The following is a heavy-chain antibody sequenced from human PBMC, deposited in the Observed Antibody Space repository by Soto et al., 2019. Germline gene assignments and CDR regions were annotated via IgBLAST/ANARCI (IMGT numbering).Heavy chain of an antibody. J-gene: IGHJ3*02. Sequence: RRLSCAASGFTFSSYGMHWVRQAPGKGLEWVAVISYDGSNKYYADSVKGRFTISRDNSKNTLYLQMNSLRAEDTAVYYCARERVYDYVWGSYLGVAFDIWGQGTMVTVS. CDR3: ARERVYDYVWGSYLGVAFDI. CDR1: GFTFSSYG. V-gene: IGHV3-30*03. CDR2: ISYDGSNK. D-gene: IGHD3-16*02.